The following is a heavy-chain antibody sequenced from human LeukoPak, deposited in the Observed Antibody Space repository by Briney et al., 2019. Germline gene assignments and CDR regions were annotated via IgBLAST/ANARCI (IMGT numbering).Heavy chain of an antibody. D-gene: IGHD6-6*01. CDR2: ISAYNGNT. CDR1: GYTFTSYG. CDR3: ARTKTLIAARHWFEP. V-gene: IGHV1-18*01. J-gene: IGHJ5*02. Sequence: ASVKVSCKASGYTFTSYGISWVRQAPGQGLEWMGWISAYNGNTNYAQKLQGRVTMTTDTSTSTAYMELRSLRSDDTAVYYCARTKTLIAARHWFEPWGQGTLVTVSS.